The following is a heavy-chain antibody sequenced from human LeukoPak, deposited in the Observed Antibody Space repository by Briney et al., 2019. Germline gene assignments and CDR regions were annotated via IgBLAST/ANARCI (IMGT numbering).Heavy chain of an antibody. CDR1: GFTFSSYW. Sequence: PGGSLRLSCAASGFTFSSYWMHWVRQAPGKGLVWVSRINSDGSSTSYADSVKGRFTISRDNAKYTLYLQMNSLRAEDTAVYYCARVDYYDSSGYLTYYYYYYMDVWGKGTTVTVYS. CDR3: ARVDYYDSSGYLTYYYYYYMDV. D-gene: IGHD3-22*01. CDR2: INSDGSST. V-gene: IGHV3-74*01. J-gene: IGHJ6*03.